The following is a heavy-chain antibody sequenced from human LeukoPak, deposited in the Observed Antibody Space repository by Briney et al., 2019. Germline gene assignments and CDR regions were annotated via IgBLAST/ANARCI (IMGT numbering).Heavy chain of an antibody. D-gene: IGHD1-1*01. CDR2: ISSSSSYI. Sequence: GGSLRLSCSASGFTFSSYWMNWVRQAPGKGLEWVSSISSSSSYIYYADSVKGRFTISRDNAKNSLCLQMNSLRAEDTAVYYCVTGGAAAWYKLDYWGQGTLVTVSS. CDR1: GFTFSSYW. CDR3: VTGGAAAWYKLDY. V-gene: IGHV3-21*01. J-gene: IGHJ4*02.